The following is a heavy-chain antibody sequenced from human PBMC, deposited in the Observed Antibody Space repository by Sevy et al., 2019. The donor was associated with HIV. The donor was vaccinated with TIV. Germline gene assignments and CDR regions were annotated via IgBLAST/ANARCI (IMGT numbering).Heavy chain of an antibody. CDR2: IYHSGST. CDR3: TREQVGARVYYFDY. D-gene: IGHD1-26*01. CDR1: GGSISSGNW. Sequence: LSETLSLTCAVSGGSISSGNWWSWVRQPPGNGLEWIGEIYHSGSTNYNPSLKSRVTISVDKSKNQFSLKLRSVTAADTAVYYCTREQVGARVYYFDYWGQGTLVTVSS. V-gene: IGHV4-4*02. J-gene: IGHJ4*02.